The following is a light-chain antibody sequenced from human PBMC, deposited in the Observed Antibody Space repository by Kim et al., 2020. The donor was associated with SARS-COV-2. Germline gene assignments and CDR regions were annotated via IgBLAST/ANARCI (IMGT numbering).Light chain of an antibody. CDR3: SSYAGSNNYV. J-gene: IGLJ1*01. CDR1: SNDGGNYTS. CDR2: EVT. Sequence: QSVTLSCTATSNDGGNYTSGSWYQQHPGKAPELMIYEVTKRPSGVPERFSGSKSGNTASLTVSGLQAEDEAEYYCSSYAGSNNYVSGTGTKVTVL. V-gene: IGLV2-8*01.